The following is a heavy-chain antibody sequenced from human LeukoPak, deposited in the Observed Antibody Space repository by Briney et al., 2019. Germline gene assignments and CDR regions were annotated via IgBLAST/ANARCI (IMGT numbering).Heavy chain of an antibody. CDR3: ARDRWGDYGDYGIYYYYYYMDV. J-gene: IGHJ6*03. V-gene: IGHV4-59*01. D-gene: IGHD4-17*01. CDR1: GGSISISY. CDR2: IYFSGST. Sequence: SETLSLARTVSGGSISISYWSWIRQPPGKGLEWIGYIYFSGSTNYNPSLKSRVTISVDTSKNQFSLKLSSVTAADTAVYYCARDRWGDYGDYGIYYYYYYMDVWGKGTTVTVSS.